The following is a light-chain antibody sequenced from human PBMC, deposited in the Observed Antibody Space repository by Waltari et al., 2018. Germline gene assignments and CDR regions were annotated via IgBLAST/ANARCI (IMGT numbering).Light chain of an antibody. V-gene: IGKV1-6*01. CDR2: CTS. J-gene: IGKJ1*01. Sequence: AIQMTQSPSSLSASVGDRVTITCRASQGIRDDLGWYQQKPGNAPKLLIYCTSIFQSGVPSRFSGSGSDTDFTLTISSLQPEDFATYYCLQDHSYPRTFGQGTRVEIK. CDR3: LQDHSYPRT. CDR1: QGIRDD.